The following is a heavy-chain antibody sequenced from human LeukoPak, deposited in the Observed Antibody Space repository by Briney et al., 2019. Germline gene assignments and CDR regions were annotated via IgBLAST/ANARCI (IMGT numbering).Heavy chain of an antibody. D-gene: IGHD3-3*01. J-gene: IGHJ4*02. V-gene: IGHV3-15*01. CDR3: TTGNDFWSGTFDY. CDR1: GFTFSNAW. CDR2: IKSKTDGGTT. Sequence: PGGSLRLSCAASGFTFSNAWMSWVRQAPGKGLEWVGRIKSKTDGGTTDYAAPVKGRFTISRDDSKNTLYLQMNSLKTEDTAVYYCTTGNDFWSGTFDYWGQGTLVTVSS.